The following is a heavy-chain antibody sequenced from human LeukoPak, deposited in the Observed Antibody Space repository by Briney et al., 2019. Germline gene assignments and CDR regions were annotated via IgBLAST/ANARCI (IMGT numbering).Heavy chain of an antibody. CDR1: GFTVSSNY. CDR2: IYSGGST. J-gene: IGHJ4*02. D-gene: IGHD4-17*01. CDR3: ASVKYGDYVDY. V-gene: IGHV3-53*01. Sequence: GGSLRLSCAASGFTVSSNYMSWVRQAPGKGLEWVSVIYSGGSTYYADSVKGRFTISRDNSKNTPYLQMNSLRAEDTAVYYCASVKYGDYVDYWGQGTLVTVSS.